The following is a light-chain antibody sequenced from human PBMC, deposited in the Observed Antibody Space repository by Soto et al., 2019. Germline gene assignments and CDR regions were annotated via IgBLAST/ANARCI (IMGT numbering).Light chain of an antibody. Sequence: QAVVTQPPSVSAAPGQRVTISCSGGSSNIGKNFVAWYQQFPGTAPKLLIYDNNKRPSGIPDRFSGSKSGTSATLGITGLQTGDEADYYCGTWDNSLSAGVFGGGTKLTVL. CDR2: DNN. CDR3: GTWDNSLSAGV. CDR1: SSNIGKNF. J-gene: IGLJ3*02. V-gene: IGLV1-51*01.